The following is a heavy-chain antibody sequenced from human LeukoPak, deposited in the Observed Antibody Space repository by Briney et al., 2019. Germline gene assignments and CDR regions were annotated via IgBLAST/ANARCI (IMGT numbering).Heavy chain of an antibody. J-gene: IGHJ5*02. CDR1: GGSISSYY. CDR3: ARASLGLTLDP. V-gene: IGHV4-59*01. CDR2: IYYSGST. Sequence: PSETLSLTCTVSGGSISSYYWSWIRQPPGKGLEWIGYIYYSGSTNYNPSLKSRVTISVDTSKNQFSLKLSSVTAADTAVYYCARASLGLTLDPWGQGTLVTVSS.